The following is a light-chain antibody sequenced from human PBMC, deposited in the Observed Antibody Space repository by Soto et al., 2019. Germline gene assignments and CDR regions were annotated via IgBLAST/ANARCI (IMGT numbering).Light chain of an antibody. J-gene: IGLJ3*02. Sequence: QSALTQPASVSGSPGQSITISCTGTTSDVGSYNLVSWYQQHPGKAPKLMIYEVSKRPSGVSHRFSGSEAGNTASLTISGLQAEDEADYYCCSYAGSTSGVFGGGTKLTVL. CDR3: CSYAGSTSGV. V-gene: IGLV2-23*02. CDR1: TSDVGSYNL. CDR2: EVS.